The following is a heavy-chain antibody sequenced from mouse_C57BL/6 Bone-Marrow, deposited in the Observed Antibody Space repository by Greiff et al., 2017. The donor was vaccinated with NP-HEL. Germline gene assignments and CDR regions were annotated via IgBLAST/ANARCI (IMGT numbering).Heavy chain of an antibody. CDR1: GYTFTDYY. CDR2: INPNNGGT. CDR3: TRSSSLFDD. V-gene: IGHV1-26*01. Sequence: EVQLQQSGPELVKPGASVKISCKASGYTFTDYYMNWVKQSHGKSLEWIGDINPNNGGTSYNQKFKGKATLTVDKSSSTAYMELRSLTSEDSAVYYWTRSSSLFDDWGQGTTLTVSS. J-gene: IGHJ2*01. D-gene: IGHD6-2*01.